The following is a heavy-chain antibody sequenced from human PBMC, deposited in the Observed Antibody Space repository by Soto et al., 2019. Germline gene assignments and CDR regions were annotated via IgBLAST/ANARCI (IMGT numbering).Heavy chain of an antibody. CDR1: GYTFTSYD. V-gene: IGHV1-8*01. D-gene: IGHD5-18*01. CDR3: ARAWIQLWANWFDP. CDR2: MIPNSGNT. J-gene: IGHJ5*02. Sequence: QVQLVQSGAEVKKPGASVKVSCKASGYTFTSYDINWVRQATGQGLEWMGWMIPNSGNTGYAQKFQGRVTMTRNTSISTAYMELSSLRSEDTAVYYCARAWIQLWANWFDPWGQGTLVTVSS.